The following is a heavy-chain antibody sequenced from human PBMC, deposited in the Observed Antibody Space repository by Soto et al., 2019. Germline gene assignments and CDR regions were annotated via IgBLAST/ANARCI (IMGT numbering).Heavy chain of an antibody. CDR1: GASIQNGGYF. V-gene: IGHV4-30-4*01. Sequence: QMQLQESGPGLVRPSQTLSLTCSVSGASIQNGGYFWSWIRQSPGKGLEWIGHILNSGSPYNNQSLGSLVSISADTPMNQCSLALTSVPAADTAMHYWAKGPSAEKVSSWGQGSLVTVSS. CDR3: AKGPSAEKVSS. CDR2: ILNSGSP. J-gene: IGHJ5*02.